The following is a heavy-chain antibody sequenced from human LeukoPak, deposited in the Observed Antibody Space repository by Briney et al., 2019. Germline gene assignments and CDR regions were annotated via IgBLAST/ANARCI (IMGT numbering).Heavy chain of an antibody. CDR3: ARANPADFNL. D-gene: IGHD1-14*01. J-gene: IGHJ2*01. V-gene: IGHV3-74*01. CDR2: IRYDGIVT. CDR1: EFTFSNYW. Sequence: GGSLRLSCVASEFTFSNYWIHWVRQAPGKGLVWVSRIRYDGIVTNYADSVEGRFTISRDNAKNTVHLQMNSLRDDDTAVYYCARANPADFNLWGRGTLVTVSS.